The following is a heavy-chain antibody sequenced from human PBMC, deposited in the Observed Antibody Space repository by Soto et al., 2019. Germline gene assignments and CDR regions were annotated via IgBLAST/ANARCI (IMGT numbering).Heavy chain of an antibody. Sequence: SETLSLTCAVYGGSFSGYYWSWIRQPPGKGLEWIGEINHSGSTNYNPSLKSRVTISVDTSKNQFSLKLSSVTAADTAVYYCARGSGEWLFGHYYYYGMDVWGHGNTVTGSS. V-gene: IGHV4-34*01. CDR3: ARGSGEWLFGHYYYYGMDV. CDR2: INHSGST. CDR1: GGSFSGYY. J-gene: IGHJ6*02. D-gene: IGHD3-3*01.